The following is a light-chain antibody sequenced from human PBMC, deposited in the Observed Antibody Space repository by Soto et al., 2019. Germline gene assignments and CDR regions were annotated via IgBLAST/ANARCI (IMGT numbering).Light chain of an antibody. J-gene: IGKJ4*01. V-gene: IGKV3-11*01. CDR2: DAS. CDR1: ETVNNY. Sequence: IVLTQSPATLSLSPGERATPSCRASETVNNYLAWYQQKPGQAPRLLIYDASNRATGIPPRFSGSGSGTDFTLTITSLKPEDFAVYYCQQRSDWLLTFGGGTKVEIK. CDR3: QQRSDWLLT.